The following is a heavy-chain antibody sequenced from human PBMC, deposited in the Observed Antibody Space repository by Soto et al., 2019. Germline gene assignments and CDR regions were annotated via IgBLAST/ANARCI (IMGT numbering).Heavy chain of an antibody. J-gene: IGHJ6*02. CDR1: GFTFTRSA. CDR2: IVVGSGNT. Sequence: ASVKVSCKASGFTFTRSAVQWGRQARGQRLEWIGWIVVGSGNTIYAQKFQERVTVTRDMSTSTVYMELSSLRSEDKAVYYCAAVGTPPGYYYGMDVWGQGTTVTV. V-gene: IGHV1-58*01. D-gene: IGHD2-15*01. CDR3: AAVGTPPGYYYGMDV.